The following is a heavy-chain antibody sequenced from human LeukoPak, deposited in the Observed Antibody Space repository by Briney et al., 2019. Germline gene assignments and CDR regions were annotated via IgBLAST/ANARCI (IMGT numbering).Heavy chain of an antibody. CDR1: GGSISSSSYY. CDR2: IYYSGST. Sequence: LSETLSLTCTVSGGSISSSSYYWGWIRQPPGKGLEWIGSIYYSGSTYYNPSLQSRVTISVDTSKNQFSLKLSSVTAADTAVYYCARRFMVTFGGVIGPFDYWGQGTLVTVSS. J-gene: IGHJ4*02. D-gene: IGHD3-16*02. CDR3: ARRFMVTFGGVIGPFDY. V-gene: IGHV4-39*01.